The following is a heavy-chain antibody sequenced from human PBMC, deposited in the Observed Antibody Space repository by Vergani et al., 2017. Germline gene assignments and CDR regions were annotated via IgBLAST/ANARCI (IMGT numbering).Heavy chain of an antibody. CDR3: VRPPRGPWKFDF. CDR1: GFSLSRFW. Sequence: EVQLVESGGVVVQPGGSLRLFCAASGFSLSRFWMSWVRQAPEKGLELVAHISPNGSATSYVDSVKGRFTISRDNTKNLLSLQMSGLRVEDPAVYYCVRPPRGPWKFDFWGRGTLITVSS. J-gene: IGHJ2*01. V-gene: IGHV3-7*01. CDR2: ISPNGSAT.